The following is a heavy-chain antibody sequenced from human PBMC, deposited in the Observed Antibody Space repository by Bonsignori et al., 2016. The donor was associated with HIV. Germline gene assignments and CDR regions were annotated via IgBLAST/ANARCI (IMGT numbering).Heavy chain of an antibody. CDR3: ARGDEIDY. D-gene: IGHD5-24*01. CDR1: GFTVNHYY. Sequence: EVQLVESGGTLVQPGGSLRLSCAVSGFTVNHYYMNWVRQAPGKGLEWVSTIYSGGNTYYADAVKGRFTISRDISTNTVYLQMNNLRAEDTALYYCARGDEIDYWGQGTLVTV. CDR2: IYSGGNT. V-gene: IGHV3-66*01. J-gene: IGHJ4*02.